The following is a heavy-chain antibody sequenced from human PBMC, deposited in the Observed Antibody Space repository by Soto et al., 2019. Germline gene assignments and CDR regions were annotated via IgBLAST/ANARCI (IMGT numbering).Heavy chain of an antibody. CDR2: ISYDGSNK. Sequence: QVQLVESGGGVVQPGRSLRLSCAASGFTFSSYGMHWVRQAPGKGLEWVAVISYDGSNKYYADSVKGRFTISRDNSKTTMYLQTNSLRAEDPAVYYCARARGGTYYYGMDVWGQGTTVTVSS. CDR3: ARARGGTYYYGMDV. V-gene: IGHV3-30*03. D-gene: IGHD3-10*01. J-gene: IGHJ6*02. CDR1: GFTFSSYG.